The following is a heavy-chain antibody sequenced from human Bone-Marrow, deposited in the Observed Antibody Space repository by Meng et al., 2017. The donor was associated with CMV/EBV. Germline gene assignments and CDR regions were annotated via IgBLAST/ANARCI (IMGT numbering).Heavy chain of an antibody. J-gene: IGHJ3*02. V-gene: IGHV4-59*01. CDR3: ARENYYYNDAFDI. Sequence: SETLSLTCTVSGGSISSYYWSWIRQPPGKGLEWIGYIYYSGSTNYNPSLKSRVTISVDTSKNQFSLKLSSVTAADTAVYYCARENYYYNDAFDIWGQWTMVTVSS. D-gene: IGHD3-22*01. CDR2: IYYSGST. CDR1: GGSISSYY.